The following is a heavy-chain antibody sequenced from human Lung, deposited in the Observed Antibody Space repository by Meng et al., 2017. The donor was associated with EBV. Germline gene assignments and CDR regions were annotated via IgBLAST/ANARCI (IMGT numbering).Heavy chain of an antibody. J-gene: IGHJ4*02. D-gene: IGHD6-19*01. CDR2: SYWDDDK. CDR3: AHRPPYNSGWAHFDY. V-gene: IGHV2-5*02. Sequence: QITLKESGPTLVKPTQTPTLTCTFSGFARSISGVGVGWIRQHPGKALEWLALSYWDDDKRYSQSLKSRLTITKDTSKNQVVLTMTNVDPVDTATYYCAHRPPYNSGWAHFDYWGQGTLVTVSS. CDR1: GFARSISGVG.